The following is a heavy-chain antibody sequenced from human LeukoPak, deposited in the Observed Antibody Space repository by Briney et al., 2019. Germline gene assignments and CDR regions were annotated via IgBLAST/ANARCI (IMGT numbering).Heavy chain of an antibody. CDR1: GFSFTKNW. D-gene: IGHD5-12*01. Sequence: GGSLRLSCVASGFSFTKNWMTWVRQAPGKGLEWVARLHPDGSERNYVGSVEGRFTVFGDNAKSSLFLQMHSLRVEDTAAYYCARGGYSFDYLGQGTLVTVPS. CDR2: LHPDGSER. CDR3: ARGGYSFDY. V-gene: IGHV3-7*01. J-gene: IGHJ4*02.